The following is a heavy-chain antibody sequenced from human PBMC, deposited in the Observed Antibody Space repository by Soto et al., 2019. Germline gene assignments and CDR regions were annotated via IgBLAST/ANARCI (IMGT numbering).Heavy chain of an antibody. CDR2: IIPIFGTP. CDR1: GGTFSNYA. D-gene: IGHD2-2*01. J-gene: IGHJ6*02. V-gene: IGHV1-69*01. CDR3: ARALQYCSDTSCHVGMDV. Sequence: QVQLVQSGAEVKKPGSSVKVSCKASGGTFSNYAVNWVRQAPGQGLEWKGGIIPIFGTPNYAQKFQGRVTIIADASTSTAYMELSSLRSEDTAMYYCARALQYCSDTSCHVGMDVWGQGTTVTVSS.